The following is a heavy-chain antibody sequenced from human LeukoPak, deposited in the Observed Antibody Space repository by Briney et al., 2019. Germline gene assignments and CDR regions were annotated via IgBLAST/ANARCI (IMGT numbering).Heavy chain of an antibody. V-gene: IGHV4-59*12. Sequence: SATLSLTCTVSGGSISSYYWSWIRQPPGKGLEWTGYIYYSGSTNYNPSLKSRVTISVKTSKNQFSLKLSSVTAADTAVYYCARRRKNFGVSYYYYMDVWGKGTTVTVSS. J-gene: IGHJ6*03. CDR1: GGSISSYY. CDR2: IYYSGST. D-gene: IGHD3-3*01. CDR3: ARRRKNFGVSYYYYMDV.